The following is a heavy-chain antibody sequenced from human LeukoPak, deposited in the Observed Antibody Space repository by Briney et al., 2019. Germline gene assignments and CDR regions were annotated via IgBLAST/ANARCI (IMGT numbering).Heavy chain of an antibody. Sequence: SETLSLTCAVSGGSISSGEYSWSWIRQPPGKGLEWIGYIFQSGSTYYNPSLKSRVTISVDRSKNQFSLKLSSVTAADTAVYYCARVGSDWNDVRYNWFDPWGQGTLVTVSS. D-gene: IGHD1-1*01. V-gene: IGHV4-30-2*01. J-gene: IGHJ5*02. CDR1: GGSISSGEYS. CDR2: IFQSGST. CDR3: ARVGSDWNDVRYNWFDP.